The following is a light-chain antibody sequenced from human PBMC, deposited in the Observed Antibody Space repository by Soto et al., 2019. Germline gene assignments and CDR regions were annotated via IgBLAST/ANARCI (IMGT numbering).Light chain of an antibody. CDR2: SAS. V-gene: IGKV1-12*01. CDR3: QQVKSYPRT. J-gene: IGKJ4*01. Sequence: IEMTQSPSSVSASVGDRITITCRASQGISSRLAWYQQKPGKAPNLLIYSASTLQSGVPYRFSGSGSGTDFTLTISSLQPEDFATYYCQQVKSYPRTFGGGTKVEIK. CDR1: QGISSR.